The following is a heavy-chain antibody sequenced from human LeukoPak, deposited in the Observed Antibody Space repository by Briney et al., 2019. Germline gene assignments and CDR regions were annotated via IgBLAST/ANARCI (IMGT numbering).Heavy chain of an antibody. V-gene: IGHV4-59*01. CDR1: GGSISSYY. J-gene: IGHJ2*01. CDR2: IYYSGST. Sequence: SETLSLTCTVSGGSISSYYWSWIWQPPGKGLEWIGYIYYSGSTNYNPSLKSRVTISVDTSKNQFSLKLSSVTAADTAVYYCARALLDSSGYYLAFDLWGRGTLVTVSS. D-gene: IGHD3-22*01. CDR3: ARALLDSSGYYLAFDL.